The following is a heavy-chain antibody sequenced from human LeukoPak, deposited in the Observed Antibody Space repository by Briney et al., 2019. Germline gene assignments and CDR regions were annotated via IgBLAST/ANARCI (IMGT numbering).Heavy chain of an antibody. D-gene: IGHD6-19*01. J-gene: IGHJ4*02. CDR3: ARDLAVAAKKVVDY. V-gene: IGHV1-2*02. CDR2: INPNSGGT. Sequence: ASVTVSCKASGYTFTGYYMHWVRQAPGQGLEWMGWINPNSGGTNYAQKFQGRVTMTRDTSISTAYMELSRLRSDDTAVYYCARDLAVAAKKVVDYWGQGTLVTVSS. CDR1: GYTFTGYY.